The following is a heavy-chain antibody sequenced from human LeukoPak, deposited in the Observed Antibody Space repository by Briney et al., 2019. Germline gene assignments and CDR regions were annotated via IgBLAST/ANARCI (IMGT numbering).Heavy chain of an antibody. CDR2: IYYSGST. V-gene: IGHV4-39*01. CDR1: GGSISSSSYY. Sequence: SETLSLTCIVSGGSISSSSYYWGWIRQPPGKGLEWIGSIYYSGSTYYNPSLKNRVTISVDTSKNQFSLKLSSVTAADTAVYYCARQERGSIGAFDIWGQGTMVTVSS. D-gene: IGHD1-1*01. CDR3: ARQERGSIGAFDI. J-gene: IGHJ3*02.